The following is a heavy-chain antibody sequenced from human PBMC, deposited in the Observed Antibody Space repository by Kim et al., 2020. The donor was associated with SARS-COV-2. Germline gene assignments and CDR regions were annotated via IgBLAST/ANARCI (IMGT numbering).Heavy chain of an antibody. J-gene: IGHJ5*01. Sequence: GGSLRLSCAASGFTFSSYAMNWVRQAPGKGLEWVSTIHRNDNERYYAESVKGRFTISRDKSKNTLYLQMDSLRADDTAVYYCAKGLGTRWF. V-gene: IGHV3-23*05. CDR2: IHRNDNER. CDR1: GFTFSSYA. CDR3: AKGLGTRWF.